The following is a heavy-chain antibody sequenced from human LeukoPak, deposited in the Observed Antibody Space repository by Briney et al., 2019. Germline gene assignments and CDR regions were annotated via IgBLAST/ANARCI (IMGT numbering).Heavy chain of an antibody. V-gene: IGHV3-21*01. CDR2: ISSRGSYI. CDR3: ARLDLDYYDSSGY. CDR1: GFTFSNYN. Sequence: GGSLRLSCAASGFTFSNYNINWVRQAPGKGLEWVSSISSRGSYIYYADSVKGRFTISRDNAKNSLYLQMNSLRAEDTAVYYCARLDLDYYDSSGYCGQGTLVTVSS. D-gene: IGHD3-22*01. J-gene: IGHJ4*02.